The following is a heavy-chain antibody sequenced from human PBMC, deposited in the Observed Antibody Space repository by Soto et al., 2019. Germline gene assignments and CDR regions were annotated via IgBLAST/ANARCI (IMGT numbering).Heavy chain of an antibody. J-gene: IGHJ5*02. CDR1: GGTFSSYA. Sequence: QVQLVQSGAEVKKPGSSVKVYCKASGGTFSSYAISLVRQSPGQGLEWMGGIIPILCTENYAQKFTGRVTITADESTSTAYMELSSLRSEDTAVYYCARGRSLLGHWFDPWGQGTLVTVSS. CDR2: IIPILCTE. CDR3: ARGRSLLGHWFDP. V-gene: IGHV1-69*01.